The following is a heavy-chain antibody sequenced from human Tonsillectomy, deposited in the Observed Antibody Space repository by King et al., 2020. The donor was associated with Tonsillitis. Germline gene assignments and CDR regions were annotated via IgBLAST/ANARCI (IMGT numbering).Heavy chain of an antibody. CDR2: ITYDGSNK. CDR3: AEDSRDGVYSLIYGMDV. Sequence: QLVQSGGGVVQPGRSLRLSCAASGFTFSSYGMHWVRQAPGKGLEWVSLITYDGSNKNYADSVKGRFTISRDNSKNTLYLQMNSLRAEDTAVYYCAEDSRDGVYSLIYGMDVWGQGTTVIVSS. J-gene: IGHJ6*02. D-gene: IGHD2-8*01. CDR1: GFTFSSYG. V-gene: IGHV3-30*18.